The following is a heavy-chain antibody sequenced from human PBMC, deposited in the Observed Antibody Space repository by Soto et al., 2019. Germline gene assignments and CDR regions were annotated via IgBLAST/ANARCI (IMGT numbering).Heavy chain of an antibody. CDR3: AKSAPMDAGDKYYYDF. Sequence: ASVKVSCKASGGTFSTFGISWVRQAPGQGLEWMGGIIPFFGTARYSQKFEDRVTITADESTNTVYMDLRSLTSEDTAIYYCAKSAPMDAGDKYYYDFWGQGALVTVSS. D-gene: IGHD4-17*01. J-gene: IGHJ4*02. CDR2: IIPFFGTA. CDR1: GGTFSTFG. V-gene: IGHV1-69*13.